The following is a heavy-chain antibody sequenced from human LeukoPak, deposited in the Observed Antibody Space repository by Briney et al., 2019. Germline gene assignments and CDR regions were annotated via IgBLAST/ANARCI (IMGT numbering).Heavy chain of an antibody. D-gene: IGHD1-7*01. CDR2: IYTSGST. Sequence: PSETLSLTCTVSGGSISSYYWSWIRQPAGKGLEWIGRIYTSGSTNYNRSLKSRVTMSVDTSTSPFSLKLSSVTAADTAVYYCARGSDWNYESWYYYYYMDVWGKGTTVTVSS. V-gene: IGHV4-4*07. CDR1: GGSISSYY. J-gene: IGHJ6*03. CDR3: ARGSDWNYESWYYYYYMDV.